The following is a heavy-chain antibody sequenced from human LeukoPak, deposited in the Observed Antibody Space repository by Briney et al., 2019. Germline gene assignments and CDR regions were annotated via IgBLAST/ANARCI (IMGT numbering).Heavy chain of an antibody. Sequence: GESLKISCKGSGYSFTTYWIAWVRQMPGKGLEWVGAIYPGDSDTRYRPSFQGQVTISADKSISTAYLQWDSLRASDTAIYYCARLMGPQPYPYGMDVWGQGTTVTVSS. CDR2: IYPGDSDT. D-gene: IGHD1-1*01. V-gene: IGHV5-51*01. CDR3: ARLMGPQPYPYGMDV. CDR1: GYSFTTYW. J-gene: IGHJ6*02.